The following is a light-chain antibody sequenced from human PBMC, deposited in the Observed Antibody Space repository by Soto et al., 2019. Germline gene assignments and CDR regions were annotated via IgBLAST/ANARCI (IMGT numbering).Light chain of an antibody. CDR3: ASWDDSLDGVV. CDR1: SSNIGSNS. Sequence: QSVLTQPPSVSGTPGQRVTISCSGSSSNIGSNSVTWYQQCPGTAPRLLIHRNNQRPSGVPDRFSGSKSDTSASLAISGLQSDNEADYYCASWDDSLDGVVFGGGTQLTVL. V-gene: IGLV1-44*01. J-gene: IGLJ3*02. CDR2: RNN.